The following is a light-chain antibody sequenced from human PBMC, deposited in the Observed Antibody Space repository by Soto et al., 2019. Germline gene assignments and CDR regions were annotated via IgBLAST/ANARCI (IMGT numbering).Light chain of an antibody. J-gene: IGKJ2*01. V-gene: IGKV1-39*01. CDR1: RTINNF. Sequence: DIQMTQSPSSLSASVGDRVTITCRASRTINNFLSWYQQKPGKPPKLLIYGASRLQSGVPSRFSGSGSGTDFILTISDLQTEDVASYFCQESSSTPYIFGQGTKLEVK. CDR2: GAS. CDR3: QESSSTPYI.